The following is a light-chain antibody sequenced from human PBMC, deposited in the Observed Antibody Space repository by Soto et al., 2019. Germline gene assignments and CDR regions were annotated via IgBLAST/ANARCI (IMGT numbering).Light chain of an antibody. V-gene: IGLV2-14*01. CDR2: GVT. Sequence: QSALTQPASVSGSPGQSITISCTGSSSDIGRYNYVSWYQQHPGKAPKLMIYGVTNRPSGVSDRFSGSKSGNAASLTISGLQAEDEADYYCSSYTSYTTLWVFGGGTKLTVL. CDR3: SSYTSYTTLWV. CDR1: SSDIGRYNY. J-gene: IGLJ3*02.